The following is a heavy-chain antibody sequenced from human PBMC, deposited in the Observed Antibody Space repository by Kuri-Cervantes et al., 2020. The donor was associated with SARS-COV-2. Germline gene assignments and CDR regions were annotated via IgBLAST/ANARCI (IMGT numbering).Heavy chain of an antibody. CDR3: ARGGSSSDHYYYGMDV. V-gene: IGHV4-38-2*01. J-gene: IGHJ6*02. D-gene: IGHD6-6*01. Sequence: SETLSLTCAVSGYFISSGYYWGWRRQPPGKGLEWIGSIYHSGSTYYNPSLKSRVTISVDTSKNQFTLKLSSVTAADTAVYYCARGGSSSDHYYYGMDVWGQGTTVTVSS. CDR2: IYHSGST. CDR1: GYFISSGYY.